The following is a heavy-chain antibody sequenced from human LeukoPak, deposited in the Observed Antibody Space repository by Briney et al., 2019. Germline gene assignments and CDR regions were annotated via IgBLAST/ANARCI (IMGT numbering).Heavy chain of an antibody. CDR1: GDIVTSGI. CDR2: TYHWSKWFN. J-gene: IGHJ4*02. D-gene: IGHD3-16*01. CDR3: ARDLHGSRGEFDY. V-gene: IGHV6-1*01. Sequence: SQILSLTCAISGDIVTSGIWNWIRQSPSRGLEWLGRTYHWSKWFNDYAVSVESRMTINADTSRNQFSLQLNSVTPEDTAVYYCARDLHGSRGEFDYWGQGTLVTVSS.